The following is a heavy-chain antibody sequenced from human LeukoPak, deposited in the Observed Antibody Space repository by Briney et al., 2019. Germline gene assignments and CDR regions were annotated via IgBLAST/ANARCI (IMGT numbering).Heavy chain of an antibody. CDR3: ARGPYTSGWWDYFDY. V-gene: IGHV3-66*02. CDR1: GFTVSSNY. Sequence: GGSLRLSCEASGFTVSSNYMSWVRQAPGKGLEWVSVLYSGGSTYHADSVKGRFTISRDDSKNTLYLQMNRLRDEDTALYYCARGPYTSGWWDYFDYWGQGSLVTVSS. D-gene: IGHD6-19*01. J-gene: IGHJ4*02. CDR2: LYSGGST.